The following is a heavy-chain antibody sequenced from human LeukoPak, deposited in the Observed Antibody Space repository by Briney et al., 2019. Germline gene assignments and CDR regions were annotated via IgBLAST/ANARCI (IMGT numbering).Heavy chain of an antibody. CDR3: ARGSGTLPNVDY. Sequence: SETLSLTCTVSGGSTSNYYWSWIRQTPGKGLEWIGYIYYTGSTFYNPSLKSRVTISVDTSKNKFSLRLTSVTAADTAVYYCARGSGTLPNVDYWGQGTLVTVSS. D-gene: IGHD1-26*01. CDR1: GGSTSNYY. J-gene: IGHJ4*02. V-gene: IGHV4-59*01. CDR2: IYYTGST.